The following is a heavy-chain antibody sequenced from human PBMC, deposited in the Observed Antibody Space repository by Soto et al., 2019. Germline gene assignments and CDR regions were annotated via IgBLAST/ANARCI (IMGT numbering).Heavy chain of an antibody. D-gene: IGHD6-6*01. Sequence: QVQLQQSGPGLVKPSQTLSLTCAVSGDSVSSNDAVWNWIRQSPSRGLEWLGRTYYRSIWQTEYAVSVKVRITINPDASKSQFSLQLNSVTPVDTAMYYCARLVGNSWLDHWGQGTLVTVSA. CDR2: TYYRSIWQT. CDR1: GDSVSSNDAV. J-gene: IGHJ5*02. CDR3: ARLVGNSWLDH. V-gene: IGHV6-1*01.